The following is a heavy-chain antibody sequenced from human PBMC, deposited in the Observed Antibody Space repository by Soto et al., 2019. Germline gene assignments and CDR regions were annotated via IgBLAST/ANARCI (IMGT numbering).Heavy chain of an antibody. Sequence: SETLSLTCTVSGGSISSSSYYWSWIRQPPGKGLEWIGYIYYSGSTNYNPSLKSRVTISVDTSKNQFSLKLSSVTAADTAVYYCARDYFDVDYYYGMDVWGQGTTVTVSS. D-gene: IGHD3-10*01. CDR1: GGSISSSSYY. CDR2: IYYSGST. V-gene: IGHV4-61*01. CDR3: ARDYFDVDYYYGMDV. J-gene: IGHJ6*02.